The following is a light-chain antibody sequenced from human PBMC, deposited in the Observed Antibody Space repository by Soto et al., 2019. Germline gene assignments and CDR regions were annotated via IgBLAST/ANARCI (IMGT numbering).Light chain of an antibody. Sequence: EIVMTQSPATLSVSPGERATLSCRASQSVSSNLAWYQQKPGQAPRLLIYGASTRATVIPARFSGSGSGTEFTLTISSLQSEDFAVYYCQQYSNWPITFGPGTKEDIK. V-gene: IGKV3-15*01. CDR1: QSVSSN. J-gene: IGKJ3*01. CDR2: GAS. CDR3: QQYSNWPIT.